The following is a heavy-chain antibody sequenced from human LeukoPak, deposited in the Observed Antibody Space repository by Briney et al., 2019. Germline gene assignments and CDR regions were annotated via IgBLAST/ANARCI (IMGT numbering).Heavy chain of an antibody. CDR1: GFTFSSYA. V-gene: IGHV4-34*01. CDR3: ARHWPGITGTHLDY. J-gene: IGHJ4*02. Sequence: NPGGSLRLSCAASGFTFSSYALSWIRQPPGKGLEWIGEINHSGSTNYNPSLKSRVTISVDTSKNQFSLKLSSVTAADTAVYYCARHWPGITGTHLDYWGQGTLVTVSS. D-gene: IGHD1-20*01. CDR2: INHSGST.